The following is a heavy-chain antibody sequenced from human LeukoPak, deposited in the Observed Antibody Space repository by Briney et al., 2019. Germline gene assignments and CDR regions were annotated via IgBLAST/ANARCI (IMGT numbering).Heavy chain of an antibody. CDR3: AREGQHDYVWGSYLPFDY. J-gene: IGHJ4*02. CDR2: ISWNSGTT. Sequence: GGSLGLSCAASGFIFEDYAMHWVRQRPGKGLEWVSGISWNSGTTGYADSVKGRFTISRDNSKNTLYLQMNSLRAEDTAVYYCAREGQHDYVWGSYLPFDYWGQGTLVTVSS. D-gene: IGHD3-16*02. CDR1: GFIFEDYA. V-gene: IGHV3-9*01.